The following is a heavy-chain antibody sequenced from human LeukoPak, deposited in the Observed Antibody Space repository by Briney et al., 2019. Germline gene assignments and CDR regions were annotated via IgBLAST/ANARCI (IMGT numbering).Heavy chain of an antibody. V-gene: IGHV3-21*04. CDR3: AKVYHDSGCLIDY. CDR1: GFTFSSYS. J-gene: IGHJ4*02. CDR2: ISSSSSYI. Sequence: GGSLRLSCAASGFTFSSYSMNWVRQAPGKGLEWVSSISSSSSYIYYADSVKGRFTISRDNAKNSLYLQMNSLRAEDTAVYYCAKVYHDSGCLIDYWGQGTLVTVSS. D-gene: IGHD6-19*01.